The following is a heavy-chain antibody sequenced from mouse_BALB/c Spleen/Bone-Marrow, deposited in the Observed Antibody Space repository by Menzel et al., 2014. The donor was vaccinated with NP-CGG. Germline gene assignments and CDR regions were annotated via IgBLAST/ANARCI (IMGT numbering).Heavy chain of an antibody. Sequence: EVKLMESGGGLVQPGGSLRLSCTTSGFTFTDYYMSWVRQPPGKALEWLALIRNKAYGYTTEYSASVRGRFTISRDNSQSILYLQMNTLRAEDSATYYCARFPMDYWGQGTSVTVSS. CDR2: IRNKAYGYTT. CDR3: ARFPMDY. CDR1: GFTFTDYY. V-gene: IGHV7-3*02. J-gene: IGHJ4*01.